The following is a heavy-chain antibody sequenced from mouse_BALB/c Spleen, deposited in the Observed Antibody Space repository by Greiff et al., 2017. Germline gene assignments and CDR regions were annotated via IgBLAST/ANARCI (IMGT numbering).Heavy chain of an antibody. CDR3: ARDSHYESYAMDY. CDR2: IRNKANGYTT. Sequence: EVHLVESGGGLVQPGGSLRLSCATSGFTFTDYYMSWVRQPPGKALEWLGFIRNKANGYTTEYSASVKGRFTISRDNSQSILYLQMNTLRAEDSATYYCARDSHYESYAMDYWGQGTSVTVSS. D-gene: IGHD2-4*01. V-gene: IGHV7-3*02. CDR1: GFTFTDYY. J-gene: IGHJ4*01.